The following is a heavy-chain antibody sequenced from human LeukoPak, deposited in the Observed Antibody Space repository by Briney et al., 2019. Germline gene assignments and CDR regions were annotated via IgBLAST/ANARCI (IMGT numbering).Heavy chain of an antibody. J-gene: IGHJ4*02. CDR2: IYYSGTT. V-gene: IGHV4-39*01. D-gene: IGHD3-22*01. CDR1: GGSISPYY. Sequence: SETLSLTCTVSGGSISPYYWSWIRQPPGKGLEWIGSIYYSGTTYYNPSLRSRVTISIDTSKNQFSLKLRSVTAADTAVYYCARLDYYDSKYYFDYWGQGTLVTVSS. CDR3: ARLDYYDSKYYFDY.